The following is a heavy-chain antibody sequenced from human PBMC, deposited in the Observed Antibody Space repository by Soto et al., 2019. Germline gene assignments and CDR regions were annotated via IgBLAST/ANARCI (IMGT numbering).Heavy chain of an antibody. Sequence: QVQLQESGPGLVNPSETLSLTCTISGGSISNFHWSWIRQPPGMALEWLGYIYNNGSTKYSPSLSSRVTISVDTSKNHFSLKLSSVTAADTAVYYCARDPDSRGYSYFDYWGQGNLVTVSS. CDR2: IYNNGST. CDR1: GGSISNFH. V-gene: IGHV4-59*01. J-gene: IGHJ4*02. CDR3: ARDPDSRGYSYFDY. D-gene: IGHD3-22*01.